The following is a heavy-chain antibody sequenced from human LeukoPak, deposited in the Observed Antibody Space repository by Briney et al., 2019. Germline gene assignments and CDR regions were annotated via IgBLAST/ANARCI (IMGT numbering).Heavy chain of an antibody. Sequence: ASVKVSCKASGYTFTSYGISWVRQAPGQGLEWMGWISAYNGNTNYAQKLQGRVTMTTDTSTSTAYMELRSLRSEDTAVYYCARSGQLLSHYYYYMDVWGKGTTVTVSS. CDR3: ARSGQLLSHYYYYMDV. CDR1: GYTFTSYG. CDR2: ISAYNGNT. J-gene: IGHJ6*03. V-gene: IGHV1-18*01. D-gene: IGHD2-2*01.